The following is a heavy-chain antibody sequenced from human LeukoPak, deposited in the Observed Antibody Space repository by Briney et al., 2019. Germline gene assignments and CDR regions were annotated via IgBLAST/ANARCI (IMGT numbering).Heavy chain of an antibody. CDR1: GFTFTNYW. J-gene: IGHJ4*02. CDR3: AKQLGYCSDGSCYFPY. CDR2: INNDGSST. Sequence: PGGSLRLSCAASGFTFTNYWIYWVRQAPGKGLVWVSRINNDGSSTMYADSVQGRFTISRDNSKSTLCLQMNSLRAEDTAVYYCAKQLGYCSDGSCYFPYWGQGTLVTVSS. V-gene: IGHV3-74*03. D-gene: IGHD2-15*01.